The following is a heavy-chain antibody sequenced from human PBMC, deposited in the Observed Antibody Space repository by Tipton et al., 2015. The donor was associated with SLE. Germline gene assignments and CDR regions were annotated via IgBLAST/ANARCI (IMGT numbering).Heavy chain of an antibody. J-gene: IGHJ6*02. CDR2: IYFTGST. CDR1: GGSIRSSGYY. V-gene: IGHV4-31*03. Sequence: TLSLTCTVSGGSIRSSGYYWSWIRQHPGKGLEWIGYIYFTGSTHYNPSLRSRILISLDTSKNQFSLKLSSVTAADTAVYYCAGLYSSSWLPFGYYYYGMYVWGQGTTVTVSS. D-gene: IGHD6-13*01. CDR3: AGLYSSSWLPFGYYYYGMYV.